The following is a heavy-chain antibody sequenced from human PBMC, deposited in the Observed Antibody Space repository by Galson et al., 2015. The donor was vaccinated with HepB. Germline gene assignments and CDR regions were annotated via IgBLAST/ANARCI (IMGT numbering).Heavy chain of an antibody. Sequence: SSYAISWVRQSPSRGLEWLGRTYYRSKWYNDYAVSVKSRITINPDTSKNQFSLQLNSVTPEDTAVYYCARAGGEWELLAFDYWGQGTLVTVSS. D-gene: IGHD1-26*01. CDR2: TYYRSKWYN. J-gene: IGHJ4*02. V-gene: IGHV6-1*01. CDR1: SSYA. CDR3: ARAGGEWELLAFDY.